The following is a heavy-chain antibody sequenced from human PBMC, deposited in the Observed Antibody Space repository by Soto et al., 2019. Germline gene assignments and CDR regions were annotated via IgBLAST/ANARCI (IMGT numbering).Heavy chain of an antibody. CDR3: ASPRYCSSTSCYVSNIYYYYGMDV. V-gene: IGHV1-69*02. CDR1: GGTFSSYT. CDR2: IIPILGIA. Sequence: QVQLVQSGAEVKKPGSSVKVSCKASGGTFSSYTISWVRQAPGQGLEWMGRIIPILGIANYAQKFQGRVTITADKSTSTAYMELSSLRSEDTAVYYCASPRYCSSTSCYVSNIYYYYGMDVWGQGTTGTVSS. D-gene: IGHD2-2*01. J-gene: IGHJ6*02.